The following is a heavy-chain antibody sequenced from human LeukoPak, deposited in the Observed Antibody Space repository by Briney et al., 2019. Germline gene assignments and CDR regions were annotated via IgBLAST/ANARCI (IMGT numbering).Heavy chain of an antibody. J-gene: IGHJ2*01. CDR1: GGSISSYY. CDR2: IYYSGST. D-gene: IGHD4-17*01. CDR3: ARDYYDYGDYLEWYFDL. V-gene: IGHV4-59*01. Sequence: SETLSLTCTVSGGSISSYYWSWIRQPPGKGLEWIGYIYYSGSTNYNPSLKSRVTIPVDTSKNQFSLKLSSVTAADTAVYYCARDYYDYGDYLEWYFDLWGRGALVTVSS.